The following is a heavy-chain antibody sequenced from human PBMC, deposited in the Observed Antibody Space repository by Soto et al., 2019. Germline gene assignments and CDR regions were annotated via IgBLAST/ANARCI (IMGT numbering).Heavy chain of an antibody. Sequence: GGSLRLSCAASGFTFSNAWMSWVRQAPGKGLEWVGRIKSKTDGGTTDYAAPVKGRFTISRDDSKNTLYLQMNSLKTEDTAVYYCTTAPYYDFWSGYHNADYWGQGTLVTVSS. CDR3: TTAPYYDFWSGYHNADY. CDR1: GFTFSNAW. V-gene: IGHV3-15*01. CDR2: IKSKTDGGTT. D-gene: IGHD3-3*01. J-gene: IGHJ4*02.